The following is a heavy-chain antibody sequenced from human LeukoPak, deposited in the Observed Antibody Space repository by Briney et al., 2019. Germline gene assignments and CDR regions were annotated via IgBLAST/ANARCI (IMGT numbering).Heavy chain of an antibody. CDR1: GGSFCGFY. Sequence: PSETLSLTRAVYGGSFCGFYWSWIRPPPGKGREWRGEIYHSGSTNYNPSPKCRVTISVETSKNQFSLKLSSVIAADTAVYYCARSRREGWLQFYYYYCMDVWGKGTTVTVSS. J-gene: IGHJ6*03. D-gene: IGHD5-24*01. CDR3: ARSRREGWLQFYYYYCMDV. CDR2: IYHSGST. V-gene: IGHV4-34*01.